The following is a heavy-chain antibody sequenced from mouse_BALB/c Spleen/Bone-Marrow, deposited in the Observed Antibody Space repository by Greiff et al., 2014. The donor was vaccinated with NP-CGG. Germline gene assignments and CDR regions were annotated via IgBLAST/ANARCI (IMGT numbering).Heavy chain of an antibody. CDR1: GYSFTSYW. V-gene: IGHV1-74*01. Sequence: QVQLKESGAELVRPGASVKLSCKASGYSFTSYWVNWGEQRPGQGLEGIGMIHPSDTETRLNQRFKDKATLTVDKSSSTAYMQLSSPTSEDSAVYYCARLEGNYGSTFAYWGQGTLVTVSA. J-gene: IGHJ3*01. CDR2: IHPSDTET. D-gene: IGHD1-1*01. CDR3: ARLEGNYGSTFAY.